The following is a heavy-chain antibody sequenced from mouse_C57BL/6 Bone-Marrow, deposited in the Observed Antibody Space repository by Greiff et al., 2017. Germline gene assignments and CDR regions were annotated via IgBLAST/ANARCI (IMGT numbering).Heavy chain of an antibody. Sequence: EVKLVESGGGLVKPGGSLKLSCAASGFTFSSYTMSWVRQTPEKRLEWVATISGGGGNTYYPDSVKGRFTISRDNAKNTLYLQMSSLRSEDTALYYCARHKAGIDYWGQGTTLTVSS. CDR3: ARHKAGIDY. D-gene: IGHD4-1*01. V-gene: IGHV5-9*01. CDR1: GFTFSSYT. J-gene: IGHJ2*01. CDR2: ISGGGGNT.